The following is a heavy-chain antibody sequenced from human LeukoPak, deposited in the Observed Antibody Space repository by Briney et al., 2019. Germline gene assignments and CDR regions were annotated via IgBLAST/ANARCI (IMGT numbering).Heavy chain of an antibody. CDR2: ISGSGGST. CDR3: AKTYSSSWYSAFDI. Sequence: PGGSLRLSCAASGFTFSSYAMSWARQAPGKGLEWVSAISGSGGSTYYADSVKGRFTISRDNSENTLYLQMNSLRAEDTAVYYCAKTYSSSWYSAFDIWGQGTMVTVSS. V-gene: IGHV3-23*01. CDR1: GFTFSSYA. J-gene: IGHJ3*02. D-gene: IGHD6-13*01.